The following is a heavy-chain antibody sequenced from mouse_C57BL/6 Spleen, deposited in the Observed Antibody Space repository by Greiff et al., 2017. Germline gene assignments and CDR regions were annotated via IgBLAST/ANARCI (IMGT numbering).Heavy chain of an antibody. D-gene: IGHD3-2*02. CDR3: AEETAQASFAY. J-gene: IGHJ3*01. CDR1: GYAFSSSW. Sequence: QVQLQQSGPELVKPGASVKISCKASGYAFSSSWMNWVKQRPGQGLEWIGRIYPGDGDTNYNGKFKGKATLTADKSSSTAYMQLSSLTSEDSAVYFCAEETAQASFAYWGQGTLVTVSA. V-gene: IGHV1-82*01. CDR2: IYPGDGDT.